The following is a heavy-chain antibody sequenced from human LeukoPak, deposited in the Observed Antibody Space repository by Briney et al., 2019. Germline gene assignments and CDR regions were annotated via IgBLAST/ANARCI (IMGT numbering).Heavy chain of an antibody. CDR1: GFTFSSYS. Sequence: GGSLRLSCAASGFTFSSYSMNWVRQAPGKGLEWVSSISSSSSYIYYADPVKGRFTISRDNAKNSLYLQMNSLRAEDTAVYYCARDSYRGFGELLLFDYWGQGTLVTVSS. CDR3: ARDSYRGFGELLLFDY. V-gene: IGHV3-21*01. CDR2: ISSSSSYI. J-gene: IGHJ4*02. D-gene: IGHD3-10*01.